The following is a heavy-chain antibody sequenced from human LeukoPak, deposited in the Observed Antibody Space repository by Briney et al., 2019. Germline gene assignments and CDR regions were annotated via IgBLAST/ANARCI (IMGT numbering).Heavy chain of an antibody. Sequence: GGSLRLSCAASGFTFSSYAMHWVRQAPGKGLEWVAVISYDGSNKYYADSVKGRFTISRDNSKNTLYLQMNSLGAEDTAVYYCARLDTAMVMGAFDIWGQGTMVTVSS. CDR3: ARLDTAMVMGAFDI. CDR1: GFTFSSYA. V-gene: IGHV3-30*04. CDR2: ISYDGSNK. J-gene: IGHJ3*02. D-gene: IGHD5-18*01.